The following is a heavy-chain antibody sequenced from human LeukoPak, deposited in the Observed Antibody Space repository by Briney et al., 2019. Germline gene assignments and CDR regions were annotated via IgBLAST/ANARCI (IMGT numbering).Heavy chain of an antibody. CDR2: INWNGDNT. CDR3: ARGSTHNDVLTGYHYYFDY. CDR1: GFTFDDYG. J-gene: IGHJ4*02. Sequence: GGSLRLSCAASGFTFDDYGMSWVRQAPGKGLEWVSGINWNGDNTNYADSLKGRFTISRDNAKNSLYLQMNSLRAEDTALYYCARGSTHNDVLTGYHYYFDYWGQGTLVTVSS. D-gene: IGHD3-9*01. V-gene: IGHV3-20*04.